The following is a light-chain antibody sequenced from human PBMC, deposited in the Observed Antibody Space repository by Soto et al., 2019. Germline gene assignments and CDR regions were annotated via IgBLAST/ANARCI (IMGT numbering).Light chain of an antibody. V-gene: IGKV1-5*01. J-gene: IGKJ5*01. CDR1: QSISSW. Sequence: DIQMSQSPSTLAASVGDRVTITCRASQSISSWLALYQQKPGKAAKVLIYDASSLESGVPSRFSGSGSGTEFTLTISSLQPDDFATYYCHQQITFGQGTRLEVK. CDR3: HQQIT. CDR2: DAS.